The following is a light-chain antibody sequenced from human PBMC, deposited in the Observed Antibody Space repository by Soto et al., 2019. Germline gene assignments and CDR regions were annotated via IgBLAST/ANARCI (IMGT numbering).Light chain of an antibody. J-gene: IGLJ1*01. Sequence: QSVLTQPASVSDSPGQSITISCTGTSSDVGGSNFVSWYQQHPGKPPKLIIYDVANRPSGVSNRFYGSKSGSTASLIISGLQTEDEAAYYCVSYTSSTTYVLGTGTKVTVL. CDR3: VSYTSSTTYV. V-gene: IGLV2-14*03. CDR2: DVA. CDR1: SSDVGGSNF.